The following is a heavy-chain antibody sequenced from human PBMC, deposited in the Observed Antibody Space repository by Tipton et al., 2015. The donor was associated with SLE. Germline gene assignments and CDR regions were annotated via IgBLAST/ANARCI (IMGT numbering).Heavy chain of an antibody. CDR1: GGSISSHY. D-gene: IGHD3-16*01. CDR2: IYYSGST. V-gene: IGHV4-59*11. J-gene: IGHJ4*02. CDR3: AGDLRLGELPFYYFDY. Sequence: TLSLTCTVSGGSISSHYWSWIRQPPGKGLEWIGYIYYSGSTNYNPSLKSRVTISVDTSKNQFSLKLSSVTAADTAVYYCAGDLRLGELPFYYFDYWGQGTLVTVSS.